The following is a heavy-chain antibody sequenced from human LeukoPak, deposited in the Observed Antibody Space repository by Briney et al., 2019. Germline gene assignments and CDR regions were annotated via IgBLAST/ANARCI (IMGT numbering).Heavy chain of an antibody. Sequence: SGGSLRLSCAASGFTFSSYAMHWVRQAPGKGLEWVAVISYDGSNKYYADSVKGRFTISRDNSKNTLYLQMNSLRAEDTAVYYCARAPEYGYGDPSDAFDIWGQGTMVTVSS. CDR1: GFTFSSYA. V-gene: IGHV3-30*14. CDR2: ISYDGSNK. CDR3: ARAPEYGYGDPSDAFDI. D-gene: IGHD4-17*01. J-gene: IGHJ3*02.